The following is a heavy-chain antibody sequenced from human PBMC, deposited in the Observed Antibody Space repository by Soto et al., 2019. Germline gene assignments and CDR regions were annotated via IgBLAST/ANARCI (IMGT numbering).Heavy chain of an antibody. CDR3: ARGLWYFDV. J-gene: IGHJ2*01. CDR1: GFPFSDYY. Sequence: QMQLVESGGGLVKPGGSLRLSCTTSGFPFSDYYMNWIRQAPGKGLEWVSYISSSGLYTNYSDSVKVRFTISRDNTKNSVYLQMNSLRADDTAVYYGARGLWYFDVWGRGTLVTISS. CDR2: ISSSGLYT. V-gene: IGHV3-11*05.